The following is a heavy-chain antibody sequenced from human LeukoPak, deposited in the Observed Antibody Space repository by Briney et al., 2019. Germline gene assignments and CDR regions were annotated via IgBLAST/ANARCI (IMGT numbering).Heavy chain of an antibody. CDR1: GFTFNDYV. CDR2: ISYDGYDK. CDR3: ARDFFPIVDSSWYEIGY. Sequence: GGSLRLSCAASGFTFNDYVMYWVRQTPGKGLEWVTLISYDGYDKSYADSVRGRFTISRDNSKNTLYLQMDSPRSEDTAVYYCARDFFPIVDSSWYEIGYWGQGTLVTVSS. D-gene: IGHD6-13*01. V-gene: IGHV3-30-3*01. J-gene: IGHJ4*02.